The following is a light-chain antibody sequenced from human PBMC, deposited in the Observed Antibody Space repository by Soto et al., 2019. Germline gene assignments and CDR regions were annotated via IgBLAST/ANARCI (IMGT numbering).Light chain of an antibody. J-gene: IGLJ3*02. CDR1: SSNIGSNT. V-gene: IGLV1-44*01. CDR3: ASWDDSLNGWV. Sequence: QLVLTQPPSASGTPGQSVTISCSGSSSNIGSNTVNWYQHLPGTAPKLLIYSNNQRPSGVPDRFSGSKSGASVSLAISRLQSEDEADYYCASWDDSLNGWVFGGGTKLTVL. CDR2: SNN.